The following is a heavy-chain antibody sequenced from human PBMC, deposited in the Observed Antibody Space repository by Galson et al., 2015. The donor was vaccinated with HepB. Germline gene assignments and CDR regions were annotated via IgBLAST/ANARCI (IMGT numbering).Heavy chain of an antibody. CDR1: GFTFSSYG. CDR3: ARDSWEVGGSGSYRGKYYYGMDV. CDR2: IWYDGSNK. V-gene: IGHV3-33*08. Sequence: SLRLSCAASGFTFSSYGMHWVRQAPGKGLEWVAVIWYDGSNKYYADSVKGRFTISRDNSENTLYLQMNSLRAEDTAVYYCARDSWEVGGSGSYRGKYYYGMDVWGQGTTVTVSS. D-gene: IGHD3-10*01. J-gene: IGHJ6*02.